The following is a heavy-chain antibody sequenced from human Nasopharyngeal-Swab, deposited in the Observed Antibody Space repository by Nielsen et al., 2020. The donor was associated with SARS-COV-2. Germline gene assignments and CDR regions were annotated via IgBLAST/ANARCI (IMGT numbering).Heavy chain of an antibody. Sequence: GESLKISCAASRFTFSTYAMYWVRQPPAKGLEWVSIISGSGGSTYYADSVKGRFTISRDDSKNTLYLQMNSLRAEDTAVYYCAKRDDYYESSGLGDWGQGTLVTVSS. CDR2: ISGSGGST. CDR1: RFTFSTYA. V-gene: IGHV3-23*01. D-gene: IGHD3-22*01. J-gene: IGHJ4*02. CDR3: AKRDDYYESSGLGD.